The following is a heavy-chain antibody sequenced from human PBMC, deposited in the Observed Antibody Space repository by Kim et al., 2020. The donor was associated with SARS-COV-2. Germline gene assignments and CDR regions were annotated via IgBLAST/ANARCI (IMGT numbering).Heavy chain of an antibody. Sequence: YADSVKGRFTISRDNANNMLYLQMNSLRGDDTALYYCAKEMGGSLPFDYWGQGILVTVSS. J-gene: IGHJ4*02. D-gene: IGHD3-16*01. V-gene: IGHV3-23*01. CDR3: AKEMGGSLPFDY.